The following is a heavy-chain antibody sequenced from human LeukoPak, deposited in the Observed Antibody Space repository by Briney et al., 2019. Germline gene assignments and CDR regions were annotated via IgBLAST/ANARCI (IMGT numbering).Heavy chain of an antibody. CDR1: RYTFTSYG. Sequence: ASVKVSCKASRYTFTSYGISWVRQAPGQGLEWMGWISAYNGNTNYAQKLQGRVTMTTDTSTSTAYMELRSLRSDDTAVYYCARGFSGIAVAGYYFDYWGQGTLVTVSS. V-gene: IGHV1-18*01. J-gene: IGHJ4*02. CDR3: ARGFSGIAVAGYYFDY. CDR2: ISAYNGNT. D-gene: IGHD6-19*01.